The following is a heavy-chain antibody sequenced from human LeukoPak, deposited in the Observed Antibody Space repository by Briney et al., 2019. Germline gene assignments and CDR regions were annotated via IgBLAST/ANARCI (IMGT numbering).Heavy chain of an antibody. J-gene: IGHJ4*02. V-gene: IGHV3-23*01. CDR2: ISGSGGST. D-gene: IGHD2-15*01. CDR1: GFTFSSYA. Sequence: HTGGSLRLSCAASGFTFSSYAMSWVRQAPGKGLEWVSAISGSGGSTYYADSVKGRFTISRDNSKNTLYLQMNSLRAEDTAVYYCARAPGWIDYWGQGTLVTVSS. CDR3: ARAPGWIDY.